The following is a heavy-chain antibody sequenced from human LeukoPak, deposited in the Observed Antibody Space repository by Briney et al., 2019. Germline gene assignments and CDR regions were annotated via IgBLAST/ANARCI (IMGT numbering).Heavy chain of an antibody. J-gene: IGHJ4*02. CDR2: INHSGST. CDR3: ASFPMVRGVPGY. D-gene: IGHD3-10*01. V-gene: IGHV4-34*01. Sequence: SETLSLTCAVYGGSFSGYYWSWIRQPPGKGLEWIGEINHSGSTNYNPSLKSRVTISVDKSKNQFSLKLSSVTAADTAVYYCASFPMVRGVPGYWGQGTLVTVSS. CDR1: GGSFSGYY.